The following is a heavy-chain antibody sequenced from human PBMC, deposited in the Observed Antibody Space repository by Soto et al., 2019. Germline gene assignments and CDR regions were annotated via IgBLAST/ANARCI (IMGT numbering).Heavy chain of an antibody. V-gene: IGHV3-23*01. CDR3: AKDFYSGSYSDASDAFDI. CDR2: ISGSGGST. D-gene: IGHD1-26*01. CDR1: GFTFSSYA. Sequence: GGSLRLSCAASGFTFSSYAMSWVRQAPGKGLEWVSAISGSGGSTYYADSVKGRFTISRDNSKNTLYLQMNSLRAEDTAVYYCAKDFYSGSYSDASDAFDIWGQGTMVTVSS. J-gene: IGHJ3*02.